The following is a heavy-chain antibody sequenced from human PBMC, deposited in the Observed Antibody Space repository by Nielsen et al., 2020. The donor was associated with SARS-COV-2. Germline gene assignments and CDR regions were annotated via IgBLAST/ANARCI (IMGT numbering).Heavy chain of an antibody. CDR2: ISYDGSNK. CDR1: GFTFSSYG. Sequence: GGSLRLSCAASGFTFSSYGMHWVRQAPGKGLEWVAVISYDGSNKYYADSVKGRFTISRDNSKNTLYLQMNSLRAEDTAVYYCAKDRHCSGGSCYTWIGDYYFDYWGQGTLVTVSS. J-gene: IGHJ4*02. CDR3: AKDRHCSGGSCYTWIGDYYFDY. D-gene: IGHD2-15*01. V-gene: IGHV3-30*18.